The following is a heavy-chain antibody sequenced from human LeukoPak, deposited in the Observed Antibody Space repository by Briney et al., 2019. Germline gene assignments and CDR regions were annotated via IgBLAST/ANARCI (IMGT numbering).Heavy chain of an antibody. D-gene: IGHD5-12*01. CDR2: ISGSGGST. V-gene: IGHV3-23*01. J-gene: IGHJ4*02. CDR1: GFTFSSYA. Sequence: GGSLRLSCAASGFTFSSYAISWVRQAPGKGLEWVSAISGSGGSTYYADSVKGRFTISRDNSKNTLYLQMNSLRAEDTAVYYCAKDWMATITFALDYWGQGTLVTVSS. CDR3: AKDWMATITFALDY.